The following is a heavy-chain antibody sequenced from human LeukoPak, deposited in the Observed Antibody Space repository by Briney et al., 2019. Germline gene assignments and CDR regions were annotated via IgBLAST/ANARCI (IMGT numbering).Heavy chain of an antibody. CDR1: GFTFSSYG. D-gene: IGHD2-2*01. Sequence: GGSLRLSCAASGFTFSSYGMHWVRQAPGKGLEWVAFIRYDGSNKYYADSVKGRFTISRDNSKNTLYLQMNSLRAEDTAVYYCAKVAVPAAMGWFDPWGQGTLVTVSS. CDR3: AKVAVPAAMGWFDP. J-gene: IGHJ5*02. V-gene: IGHV3-30*02. CDR2: IRYDGSNK.